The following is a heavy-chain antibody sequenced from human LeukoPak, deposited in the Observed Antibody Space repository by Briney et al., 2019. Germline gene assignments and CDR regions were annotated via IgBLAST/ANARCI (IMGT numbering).Heavy chain of an antibody. D-gene: IGHD6-13*01. V-gene: IGHV3-74*03. J-gene: IGHJ4*02. CDR1: GFTFSRYW. Sequence: GGSLRLSCAASGFTFSRYWMHWVRQAPGKGLMWVSRISPDGSTTLYADSVKGRFTISRDNAKNTLYLQMNSLRAEDTAVYYCARDSHSSSWYSEFDYWGQGTLVTVSS. CDR3: ARDSHSSSWYSEFDY. CDR2: ISPDGSTT.